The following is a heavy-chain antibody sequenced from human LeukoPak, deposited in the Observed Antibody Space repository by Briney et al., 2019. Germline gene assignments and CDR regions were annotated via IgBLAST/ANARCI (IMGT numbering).Heavy chain of an antibody. CDR3: ARGYEDIVVVPAATRGYYFDY. V-gene: IGHV4-59*11. CDR2: IYYSGTT. D-gene: IGHD2-2*01. Sequence: TSETLSLTCTVSGGSISSHYWSWIRQPPGKGLEWIGYIYYSGTTNYNPSLQSRVSISVDTSKNQFSLWLSSVTAADTAVYYCARGYEDIVVVPAATRGYYFDYWGQGTLVTVSS. CDR1: GGSISSHY. J-gene: IGHJ4*02.